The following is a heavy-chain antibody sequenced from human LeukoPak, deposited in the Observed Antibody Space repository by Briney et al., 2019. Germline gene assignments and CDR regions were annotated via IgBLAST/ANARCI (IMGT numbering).Heavy chain of an antibody. D-gene: IGHD6-19*01. CDR3: VRDLSRVAGTYYFDY. V-gene: IGHV1-2*02. CDR2: INPIGGGT. J-gene: IGHJ4*02. CDR1: GYTFTANY. Sequence: RASVTVSCKASGYTFTANYIHWVRQAPGQGLEWMGWINPIGGGTFYAQKFRDRVTVTRDTSINTAYMELSRLRSDDTAVYYCVRDLSRVAGTYYFDYWGQGTLVTVSS.